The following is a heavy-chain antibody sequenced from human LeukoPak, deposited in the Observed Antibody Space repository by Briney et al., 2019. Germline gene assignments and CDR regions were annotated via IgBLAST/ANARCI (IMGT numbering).Heavy chain of an antibody. CDR1: AFTFSSYA. CDR2: ISSNGANT. CDR3: VKTTGIQH. D-gene: IGHD1-1*01. J-gene: IGHJ1*01. Sequence: GGSLRLYCSASAFTFSSYAMHWVRQAPGKGLEYVSAISSNGANTYYADSVKGRFTIYRDNSKNTVYLQMSSLRAEDTAVYYCVKTTGIQHWGQGTLVTVSS. V-gene: IGHV3-64D*06.